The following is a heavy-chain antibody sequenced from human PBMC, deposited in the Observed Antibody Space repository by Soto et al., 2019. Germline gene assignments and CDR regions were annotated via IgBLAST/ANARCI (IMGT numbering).Heavy chain of an antibody. CDR3: PTDSYRTIIIARFDY. J-gene: IGHJ4*01. CDR2: IKSTIDGGTT. CDR1: GFAFPNAW. V-gene: IGHV3-15*07. Sequence: GGSLRLSCAASGFAFPNAWMNWVRQAPGKGLEWVGRIKSTIDGGTTDYAEPVKGRFAISRDDSNNMVYLQMNSLKIEDTAVYYCPTDSYRTIIIARFDYWGHGTLVTVSS. D-gene: IGHD3-22*01.